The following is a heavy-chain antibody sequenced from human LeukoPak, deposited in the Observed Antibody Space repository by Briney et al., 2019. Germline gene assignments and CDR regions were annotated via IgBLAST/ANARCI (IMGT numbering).Heavy chain of an antibody. Sequence: ASVKVSCKASGYTFTGYYMHWVRQAPGQGLEWMGWINPNSGGTNYAQKFQGRVTMTRDTSISTAYMELSRLRSDDTAVYYCARASGTGRWLQSFDYWGQGTLVTVSS. J-gene: IGHJ4*02. V-gene: IGHV1-2*02. CDR2: INPNSGGT. CDR3: ARASGTGRWLQSFDY. D-gene: IGHD5-12*01. CDR1: GYTFTGYY.